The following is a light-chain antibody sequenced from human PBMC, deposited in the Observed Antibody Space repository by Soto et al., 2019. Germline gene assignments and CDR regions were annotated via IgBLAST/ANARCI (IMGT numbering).Light chain of an antibody. Sequence: DIQMTQSPSSLSASAGDRVSISCQASQDITNYLNWYQQKPGRAPKLLIYHASNLETGVPSRFSGSKSGTNFNFTIISLQPEDVATYYCQQYDNVPLTFGGGTKVEIK. J-gene: IGKJ4*01. CDR1: QDITNY. CDR3: QQYDNVPLT. CDR2: HAS. V-gene: IGKV1-33*01.